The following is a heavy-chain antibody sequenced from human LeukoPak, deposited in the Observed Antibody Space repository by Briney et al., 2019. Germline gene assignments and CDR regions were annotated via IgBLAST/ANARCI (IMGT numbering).Heavy chain of an antibody. CDR2: IWYDGSNK. J-gene: IGHJ6*02. Sequence: GGSLRLSCAASGFTFSSYGMHWVRQAPGKGREWVAVIWYDGSNKYYADSVKGRFTISRDNSKNTLYLQMNSLRAEDTAVYYCAREELYSGYEAYYYYGMDVWGQGTTVTVSS. V-gene: IGHV3-33*01. CDR1: GFTFSSYG. CDR3: AREELYSGYEAYYYYGMDV. D-gene: IGHD5-12*01.